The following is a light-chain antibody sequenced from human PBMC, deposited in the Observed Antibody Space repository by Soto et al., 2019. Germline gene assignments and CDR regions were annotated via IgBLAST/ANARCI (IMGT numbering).Light chain of an antibody. Sequence: SYELTQPPSVSVAPGQTARVTCGGNNVASKSVHWYQLKPGQAPVLVVYDDRDRPSGIPDRFSGSNSGNTATLTISTVEAGDEADYFCQVWDGFSDHVVFGGGTKVTVL. CDR1: NVASKS. V-gene: IGLV3-21*02. CDR2: DDR. J-gene: IGLJ2*01. CDR3: QVWDGFSDHVV.